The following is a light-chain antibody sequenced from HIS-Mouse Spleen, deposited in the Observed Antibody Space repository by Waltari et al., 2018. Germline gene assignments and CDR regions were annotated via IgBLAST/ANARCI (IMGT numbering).Light chain of an antibody. V-gene: IGLV2-23*01. CDR1: TRHVGSDNL. CDR2: EGS. CDR3: CSYAGSSTLV. Sequence: SALTQPASVSGSPGQSTTISCTGTTRHVGSDNLVPWYQQHPRKAPKLMIYEGSKRPSGVSNRFSGSKSGNTASLTISGLQAEDEADYYCCSYAGSSTLVFGGGTKLTVL. J-gene: IGLJ2*01.